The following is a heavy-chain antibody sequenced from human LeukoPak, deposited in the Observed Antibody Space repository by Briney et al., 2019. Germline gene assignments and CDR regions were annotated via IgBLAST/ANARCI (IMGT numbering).Heavy chain of an antibody. CDR2: INHSGST. V-gene: IGHV4-34*01. CDR1: GGSFSGYY. Sequence: SETLSLTCAVYGGSFSGYYWSWIRQPPGKGLEWIGEINHSGSTNYNPSLKSRVTISVDTSKNQFSLKLSSVTAADTAAYYCARGITMIVVVKSYYFDYWGQGTLVTVSS. CDR3: ARGITMIVVVKSYYFDY. D-gene: IGHD3-22*01. J-gene: IGHJ4*02.